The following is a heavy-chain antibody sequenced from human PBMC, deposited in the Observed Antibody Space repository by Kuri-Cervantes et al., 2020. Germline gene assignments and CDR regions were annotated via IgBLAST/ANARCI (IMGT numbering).Heavy chain of an antibody. Sequence: GESLKISCAASGFTFSSYSMNWVRQAPGKGLEWVSSISSSSSYIYYADSVKGRFTISRDNAKNSLYLQMNSLRAEDTAVYYCAKSIGGRPGWGRGTLVTVSS. CDR3: AKSIGGRPG. CDR2: ISSSSSYI. D-gene: IGHD6-6*01. V-gene: IGHV3-21*04. CDR1: GFTFSSYS. J-gene: IGHJ4*02.